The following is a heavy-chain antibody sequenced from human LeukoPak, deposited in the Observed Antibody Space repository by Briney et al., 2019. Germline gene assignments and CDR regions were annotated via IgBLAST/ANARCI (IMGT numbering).Heavy chain of an antibody. V-gene: IGHV3-23*01. J-gene: IGHJ4*02. CDR2: ISSSGGST. D-gene: IGHD4-17*01. CDR1: GFTFSSYA. Sequence: GGSLRLSCAASGFTFSSYAMSWVRQAPGKGLEWVSSISSSGGSTYFADSVKGRFTISRDNSKNTLYLQMSSLRAEDTVVYYCANAVTTRYYFDYWGQGTLVTVSS. CDR3: ANAVTTRYYFDY.